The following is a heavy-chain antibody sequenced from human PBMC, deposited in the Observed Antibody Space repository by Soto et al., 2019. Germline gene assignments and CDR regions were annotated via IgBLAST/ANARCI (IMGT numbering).Heavy chain of an antibody. CDR2: ISAYNGKT. CDR3: GREGASSGYSRGAFDI. CDR1: GYTFTSYG. V-gene: IGHV1-18*04. J-gene: IGHJ3*02. D-gene: IGHD3-22*01. Sequence: GASVKVSCKASGYTFTSYGIRWVGKAPGQGLELMGWISAYNGKTNYAQKLQGRVTMTTDTSASTAYMELRSLRSDDTAVYYCGREGASSGYSRGAFDIWGQGTMVTDS.